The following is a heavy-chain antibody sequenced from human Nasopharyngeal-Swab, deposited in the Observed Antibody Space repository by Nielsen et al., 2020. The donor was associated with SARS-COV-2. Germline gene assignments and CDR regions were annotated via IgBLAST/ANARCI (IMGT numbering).Heavy chain of an antibody. J-gene: IGHJ4*02. CDR3: AGGNSADH. Sequence: GESLKISCAASGFTFSSYWMSWVRQAPGKGLEWVANIKEDGSEKYYVDSVKGRFTISRDNAKNSLYLQINSLRAEDTAVYYCAGGNSADHWGQGTLVTVSS. V-gene: IGHV3-7*03. CDR1: GFTFSSYW. D-gene: IGHD4-23*01. CDR2: IKEDGSEK.